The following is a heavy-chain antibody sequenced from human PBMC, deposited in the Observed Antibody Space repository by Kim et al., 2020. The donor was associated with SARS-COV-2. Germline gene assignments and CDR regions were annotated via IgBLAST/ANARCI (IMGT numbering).Heavy chain of an antibody. Sequence: SETLSLTCAVSGGSISSSNWWSWVRQPPGKGLEWIGEIYHSGSTNYNPSLKSRVTISVDKSKNQFSLKLSSVTAADTAVYYCASLVVPVGRDAFDIWGQGTIATVSS. CDR2: IYHSGST. CDR1: GGSISSSNW. J-gene: IGHJ3*02. CDR3: ASLVVPVGRDAFDI. V-gene: IGHV4-4*02. D-gene: IGHD1-26*01.